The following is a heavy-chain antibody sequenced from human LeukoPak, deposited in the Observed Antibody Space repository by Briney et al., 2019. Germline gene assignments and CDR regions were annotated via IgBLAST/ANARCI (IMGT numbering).Heavy chain of an antibody. D-gene: IGHD6-13*01. J-gene: IGHJ3*02. CDR2: IKQDGSEK. V-gene: IGHV3-7*01. Sequence: GGSLRLSCAASGFTFSSYSMNWVRQAPGKGLEWVANIKQDGSEKYYVDSVKGRFTISRDNAKNSLYLQMNSLRAEDTAIYYCARDNLAAAGDDNFDIWGQGTMVTVSS. CDR1: GFTFSSYS. CDR3: ARDNLAAAGDDNFDI.